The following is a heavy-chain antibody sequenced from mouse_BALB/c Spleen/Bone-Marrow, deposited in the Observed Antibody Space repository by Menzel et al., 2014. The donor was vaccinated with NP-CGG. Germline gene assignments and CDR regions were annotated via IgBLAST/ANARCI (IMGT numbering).Heavy chain of an antibody. CDR1: GYTFTSYT. J-gene: IGHJ3*01. D-gene: IGHD2-14*01. CDR2: INPSSGYA. CDR3: ARSAYYRSLFAY. Sequence: VQRVESGAELARPGASVKMSCKASGYTFTSYTMHWVKQRPGQGLEWIGYINPSSGYANYNQKFKDKATLTADKSSSTVYMQLSSLTSEDSAVYYCARSAYYRSLFAYWGQGTLVTVSA. V-gene: IGHV1-4*01.